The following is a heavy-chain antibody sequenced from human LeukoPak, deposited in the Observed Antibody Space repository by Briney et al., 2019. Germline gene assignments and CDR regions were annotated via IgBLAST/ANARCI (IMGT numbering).Heavy chain of an antibody. D-gene: IGHD3-9*01. J-gene: IGHJ6*03. V-gene: IGHV4-39*07. CDR2: IYYSGST. Sequence: PSETLSLTCTVSGGSISSSSYYWGWIRQPPGKGLEWIGSIYYSGSTYYNPSLKSRVTISVDTSKNQFSLKLSSVTAADTAVYYCARGPVLTGHRSYYYYMDVWGKGTTVTISS. CDR1: GGSISSSSYY. CDR3: ARGPVLTGHRSYYYYMDV.